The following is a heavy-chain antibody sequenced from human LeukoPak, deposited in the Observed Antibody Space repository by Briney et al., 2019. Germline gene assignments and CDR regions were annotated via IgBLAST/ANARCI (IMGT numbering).Heavy chain of an antibody. CDR1: GGSISSSSYY. D-gene: IGHD5-12*01. V-gene: IGHV4-39*01. J-gene: IGHJ5*02. Sequence: SETLSLTCTVAGGSISSSSYYWGWIRQPQGKGREWIGSIYSSGRPYYNPSLKSRVTISVDTSKSQFSLKLSSVTAADTAVYYCARRDIVAGFDPWGQGTLVTVSS. CDR2: IYSSGRP. CDR3: ARRDIVAGFDP.